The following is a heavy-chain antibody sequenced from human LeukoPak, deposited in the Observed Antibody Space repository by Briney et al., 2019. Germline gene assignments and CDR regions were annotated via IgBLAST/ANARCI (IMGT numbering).Heavy chain of an antibody. Sequence: GGSLRLSCAASGFTVSSNYMSCVRQAPGEGLEWVSLIYSSDNTYYADSVKGRFTISRDISKNSLSLQMKSLRPDDTAVYYCARGCSGGSCYSAFDYGGQGTLVSVSS. CDR1: GFTVSSNY. CDR2: IYSSDNT. CDR3: ARGCSGGSCYSAFDY. J-gene: IGHJ4*02. V-gene: IGHV3-53*05. D-gene: IGHD2-15*01.